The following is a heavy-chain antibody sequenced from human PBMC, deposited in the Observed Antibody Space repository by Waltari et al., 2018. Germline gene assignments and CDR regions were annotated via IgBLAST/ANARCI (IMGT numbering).Heavy chain of an antibody. D-gene: IGHD1-20*01. Sequence: QVQLQESGPGLVKPSETLSLTCTVSGGSISSYYWSWIRQPPGKGLGWIGYIYYSGSPNYTPSLKSRVTISVDTSKNQFSLKLSSGTAADTAVYYCARDRGGDNYNWFDPWGQGTLVTVSS. V-gene: IGHV4-59*01. CDR1: GGSISSYY. J-gene: IGHJ5*02. CDR2: IYYSGSP. CDR3: ARDRGGDNYNWFDP.